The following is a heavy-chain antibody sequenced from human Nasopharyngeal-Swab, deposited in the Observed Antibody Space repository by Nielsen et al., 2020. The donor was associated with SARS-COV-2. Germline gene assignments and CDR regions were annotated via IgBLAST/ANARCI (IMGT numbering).Heavy chain of an antibody. J-gene: IGHJ4*02. Sequence: GESLKISCAASGFTFSSYGMHWVRQAPGKGLEWVAVIWYDGSNKYYADSVKGRFTISRDNSKNTLYLQMNSLRAEDTAVYYCARASIAAAGTQDYWGQGTLVTVSS. CDR2: IWYDGSNK. D-gene: IGHD6-13*01. CDR1: GFTFSSYG. CDR3: ARASIAAAGTQDY. V-gene: IGHV3-33*01.